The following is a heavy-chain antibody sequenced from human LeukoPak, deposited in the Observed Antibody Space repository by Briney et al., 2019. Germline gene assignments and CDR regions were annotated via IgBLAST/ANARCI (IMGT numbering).Heavy chain of an antibody. CDR3: ARDFSGTSDY. CDR2: ISSSAGTI. V-gene: IGHV3-48*03. CDR1: GFTFSSYE. Sequence: GGSLRLSCVASGFTFSSYEMNWVRQAPGKGLEWVSYISSSAGTIYYADSVRGRFTISRDNAKNSLFLQMNSLRAEDTAVYYCARDFSGTSDYWGQGTLVTVSS. D-gene: IGHD4-23*01. J-gene: IGHJ4*02.